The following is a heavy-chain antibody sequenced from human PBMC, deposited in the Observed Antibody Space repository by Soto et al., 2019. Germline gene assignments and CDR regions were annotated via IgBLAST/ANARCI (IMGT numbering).Heavy chain of an antibody. CDR2: INSDGSIT. V-gene: IGHV3-74*01. J-gene: IGHJ4*02. CDR3: AIRASYYDSSGYFDY. CDR1: GFTVSSNY. D-gene: IGHD3-22*01. Sequence: GGSLRLSCAASGFTVSSNYMSWVRQAPGKGLVWVSRINSDGSITSYADSVKGRFTISRDNAKNTLYLQMNSLRAEDTAVYYCAIRASYYDSSGYFDYWGQGTLVTVS.